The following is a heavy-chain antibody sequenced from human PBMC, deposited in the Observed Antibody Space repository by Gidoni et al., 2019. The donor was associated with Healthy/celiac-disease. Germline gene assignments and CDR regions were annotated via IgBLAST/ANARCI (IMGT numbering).Heavy chain of an antibody. CDR3: ARDGDETAASESHSDY. J-gene: IGHJ4*02. V-gene: IGHV1-18*04. CDR1: GYTFMSYG. Sequence: QVQLVQSGAEVKKPGASVKVSCKASGYTFMSYGISWVRQAPGQGLEWMGWISAYNGNTNYAQKLQGRVTMTTDTSTGIAYMELRSLRSDDTAVYYCARDGDETAASESHSDYWGQGTLVTVSS. D-gene: IGHD2-2*01. CDR2: ISAYNGNT.